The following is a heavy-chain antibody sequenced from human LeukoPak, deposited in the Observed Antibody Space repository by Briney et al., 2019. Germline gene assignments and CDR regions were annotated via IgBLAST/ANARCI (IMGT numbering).Heavy chain of an antibody. CDR3: ARWPSGQAVAVSDFDY. V-gene: IGHV3-30*02. CDR2: IRDDGSSK. D-gene: IGHD6-19*01. Sequence: AGSLRLSRAASGFTLSSYAMRWVRQAPGKGLEWVSAIRDDGSSKYYAHSVKGRFTISRDNSKNTLYLQMNSLRAEDTAVYYCARWPSGQAVAVSDFDYWGQGTLVTVSS. J-gene: IGHJ4*02. CDR1: GFTLSSYA.